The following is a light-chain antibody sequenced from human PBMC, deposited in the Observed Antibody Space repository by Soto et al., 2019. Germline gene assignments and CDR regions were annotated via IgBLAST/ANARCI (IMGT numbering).Light chain of an antibody. Sequence: DSQMTQSPYSLSASVGDRVTITCRASQGINNYLAWYQQKPGKVPKLLIYAASSLQSGVPSRFSGSGSGTDFTLTISSLQPEDFATYYCQQSYSTPWTFGQGTKVDIK. CDR2: AAS. CDR1: QGINNY. CDR3: QQSYSTPWT. V-gene: IGKV1-39*01. J-gene: IGKJ1*01.